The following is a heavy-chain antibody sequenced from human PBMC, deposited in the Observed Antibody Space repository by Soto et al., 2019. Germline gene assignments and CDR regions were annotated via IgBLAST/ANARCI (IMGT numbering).Heavy chain of an antibody. D-gene: IGHD6-19*01. J-gene: IGHJ4*02. CDR3: ARDLGPQQWVDY. V-gene: IGHV4-59*01. Sequence: SETLSLTCTVSGGSISSYYWSWIRQPPGKGLEWIGYIYYSGSTNYNPSLKSRVTISVDTSKNQFSLKLSSVTAADTAVYYCARDLGPQQWVDYWGQGTLVTVSS. CDR2: IYYSGST. CDR1: GGSISSYY.